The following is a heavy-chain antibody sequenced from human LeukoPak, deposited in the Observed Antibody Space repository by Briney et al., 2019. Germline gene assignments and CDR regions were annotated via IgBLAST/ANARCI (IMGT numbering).Heavy chain of an antibody. CDR2: IGISSGNT. CDR1: GFPFSDYS. J-gene: IGHJ4*02. V-gene: IGHV3-48*04. Sequence: GGSLRLSCTASGFPFSDYSMNWVRRAPGKGLEWISYIGISSGNTKYADSVKGRFTISADNARNSLYLQMNSLRVEDTAAYYCARDHNYAFDNWGQGTLVSVSS. CDR3: ARDHNYAFDN. D-gene: IGHD1-1*01.